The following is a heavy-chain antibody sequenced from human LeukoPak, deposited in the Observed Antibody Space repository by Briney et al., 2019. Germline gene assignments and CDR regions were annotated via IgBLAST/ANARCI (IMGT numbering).Heavy chain of an antibody. J-gene: IGHJ4*02. CDR2: IYYSGTT. CDR1: GGSISSYY. D-gene: IGHD1-1*01. CDR3: ARLDPPSRFDY. Sequence: SETLSLTCTVSGGSISSYYWNWIRQPPGKELEWIGYIYYSGTTNYNPSLKSRVSMSVDTSKNQFSLKLSSVTAADTAVYYCARLDPPSRFDYWGQGTLVTVSS. V-gene: IGHV4-59*12.